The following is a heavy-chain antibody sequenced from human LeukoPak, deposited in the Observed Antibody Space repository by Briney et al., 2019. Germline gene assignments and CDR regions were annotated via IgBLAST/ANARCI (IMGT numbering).Heavy chain of an antibody. CDR1: GGSFSGYY. Sequence: SETLSLTCAVYGGSFSGYYWSWNRRPPGKGLEWIGEINHSGSTNYNPSLKSRVTISVDTSKNQFSLKLSSVTAADTAVYYCARLWFGDPWGQGTLVTVSS. CDR3: ARLWFGDP. D-gene: IGHD3-10*01. J-gene: IGHJ5*02. V-gene: IGHV4-34*01. CDR2: INHSGST.